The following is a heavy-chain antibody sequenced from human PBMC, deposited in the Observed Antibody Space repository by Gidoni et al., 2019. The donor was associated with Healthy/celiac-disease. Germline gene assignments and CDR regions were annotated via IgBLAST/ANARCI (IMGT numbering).Heavy chain of an antibody. Sequence: EVQLVASGGGLVQPGGSLRLSCAASGVTFTKYWMSWVRQAPGKGLEWVANIRQDGSEKNYVDSLKGRFTISRDNAKNSLYLQINSLRAEDTAVYYCARSGYSSSWYFDYWGQGTLVTVSS. J-gene: IGHJ4*02. CDR3: ARSGYSSSWYFDY. CDR2: IRQDGSEK. D-gene: IGHD6-13*01. CDR1: GVTFTKYW. V-gene: IGHV3-7*01.